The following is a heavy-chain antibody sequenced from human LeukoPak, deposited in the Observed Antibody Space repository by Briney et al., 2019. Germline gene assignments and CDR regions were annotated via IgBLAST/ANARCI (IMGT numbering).Heavy chain of an antibody. CDR3: ATDHSTSPVVAY. Sequence: PGASVKVSCKASGYTFTGYHLHWVRQAPGQGLEWMGWMNLNTGGTNYAQKFEGRVTMTRDTSISSAYMELSRLRSDDTAVYYCATDHSTSPVVAYWGQGTLVTVSS. J-gene: IGHJ4*02. V-gene: IGHV1-2*02. D-gene: IGHD6-13*01. CDR2: MNLNTGGT. CDR1: GYTFTGYH.